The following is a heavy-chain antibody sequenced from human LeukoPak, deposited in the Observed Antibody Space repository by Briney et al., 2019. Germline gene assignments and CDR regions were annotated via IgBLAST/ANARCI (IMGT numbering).Heavy chain of an antibody. CDR1: GFTFSSYA. CDR3: AREVPWYYFDY. D-gene: IGHD2-8*02. J-gene: IGHJ4*02. Sequence: PGGSLRLSCAASGFTFSSYAMHGVRQAPGKGGEWVAVISYDGSNKYYADSVKGRFTISRDNSKNTLYLQMNSLRAEDTAVYYCAREVPWYYFDYWGQGTLVTVSS. CDR2: ISYDGSNK. V-gene: IGHV3-30-3*01.